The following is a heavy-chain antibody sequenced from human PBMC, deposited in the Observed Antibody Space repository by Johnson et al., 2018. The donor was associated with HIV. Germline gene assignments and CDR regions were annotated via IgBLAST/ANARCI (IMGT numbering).Heavy chain of an antibody. CDR2: ISGSGGTT. CDR3: AKGFGGSGYYQRDAFDI. D-gene: IGHD3-22*01. CDR1: GFTFSSYA. J-gene: IGHJ3*02. V-gene: IGHV3-23*04. Sequence: VQLVESGGGLVQPGGSLRLSCAASGFTFSSYAMSWVRQASGKGLEWVSAISGSGGTTYYADSVKGRFTISRDNSKNTLYLQMNSLRAEDTAVYYCAKGFGGSGYYQRDAFDIWGQGTMVTVSS.